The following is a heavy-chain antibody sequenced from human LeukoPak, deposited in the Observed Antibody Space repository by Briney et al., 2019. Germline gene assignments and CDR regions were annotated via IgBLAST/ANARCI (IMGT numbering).Heavy chain of an antibody. J-gene: IGHJ3*02. CDR1: GYTFTGYY. Sequence: GASVKVSCKASGYTFTGYYMHWVRQAPGQGLEWMGCINPNSGGTNYAQKFQGRVTMTRDTSISTAYMELSRLRSDDTAVYYCARVGGSGYYSNHDAFDIWGQGTMVTVSS. CDR2: INPNSGGT. D-gene: IGHD3-22*01. CDR3: ARVGGSGYYSNHDAFDI. V-gene: IGHV1-2*02.